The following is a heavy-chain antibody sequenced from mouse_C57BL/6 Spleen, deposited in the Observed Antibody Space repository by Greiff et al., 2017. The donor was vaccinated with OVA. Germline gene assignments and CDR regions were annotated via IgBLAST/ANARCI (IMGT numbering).Heavy chain of an antibody. D-gene: IGHD1-1*01. CDR1: GFTFSSYA. Sequence: VQLKESGGGLVKPGGSLKLSCAASGFTFSSYAMSWVRQTPEKRLEWVATISDGGSYTYYPDNVKGRFTISRANAKNNLYLQMSHLKSEDTAMYYCSPTTVVATGFDYWGQGTTLTVSS. CDR2: ISDGGSYT. J-gene: IGHJ2*01. V-gene: IGHV5-4*01. CDR3: SPTTVVATGFDY.